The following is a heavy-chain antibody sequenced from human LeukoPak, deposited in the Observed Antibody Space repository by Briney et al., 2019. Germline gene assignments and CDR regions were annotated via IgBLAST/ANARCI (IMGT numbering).Heavy chain of an antibody. V-gene: IGHV3-48*01. D-gene: IGHD4-11*01. CDR1: GFTFSSYS. CDR3: ARWTTVTTVGFRY. CDR2: ISSSSSTI. Sequence: PGGSLRLSCAASGFTFSSYSMNWVRQAPGKGLDWVSYISSSSSTIYYADSVKGRFTISRDNAKNSLYLQMNSLRAEDTAVYYCARWTTVTTVGFRYWGQGTLVTVSS. J-gene: IGHJ4*02.